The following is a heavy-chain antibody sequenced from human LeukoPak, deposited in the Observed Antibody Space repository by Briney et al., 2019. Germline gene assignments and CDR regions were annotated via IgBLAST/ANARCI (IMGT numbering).Heavy chain of an antibody. J-gene: IGHJ4*02. Sequence: PSETLSLTCTVSGGSISSYYWSWIRQPPGKGLEWIGYIYYSGSTNYNPSLKSRVTISVDTSKNQFSLKLSSVTAADTAVYYCARHRTPSNWNYLDNWGQGALVTVSS. D-gene: IGHD1-20*01. CDR2: IYYSGST. V-gene: IGHV4-59*08. CDR3: ARHRTPSNWNYLDN. CDR1: GGSISSYY.